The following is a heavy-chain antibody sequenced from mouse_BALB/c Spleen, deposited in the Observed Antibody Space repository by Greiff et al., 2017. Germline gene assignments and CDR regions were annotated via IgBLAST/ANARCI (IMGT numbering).Heavy chain of an antibody. D-gene: IGHD2-14*01. CDR2: ISNGGGST. Sequence: VESGGGLVQPGGSLKLSCAASGFTFSSYTMSWVRQTPEKRLEWVAYISNGGGSTYYPDTVKGRFTISRDNAKNTLYLQMSSLKSEDTAMYYCASAYYRYDGFAYWGQGTLVTVSA. V-gene: IGHV5-12-2*01. J-gene: IGHJ3*01. CDR1: GFTFSSYT. CDR3: ASAYYRYDGFAY.